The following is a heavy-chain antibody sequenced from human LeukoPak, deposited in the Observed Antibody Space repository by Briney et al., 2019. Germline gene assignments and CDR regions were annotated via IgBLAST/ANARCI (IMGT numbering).Heavy chain of an antibody. Sequence: ASVKVSCKASGGTFSSYAISWVRQAPGQGLEWMGRIIPILGIANYAQKFQGRVTITADKSTSTAYMELSSLRSDDTAVYYCARGRNDLGGWFDPWGQGTLVTVSS. CDR2: IIPILGIA. D-gene: IGHD3-3*01. CDR3: ARGRNDLGGWFDP. V-gene: IGHV1-69*04. J-gene: IGHJ5*02. CDR1: GGTFSSYA.